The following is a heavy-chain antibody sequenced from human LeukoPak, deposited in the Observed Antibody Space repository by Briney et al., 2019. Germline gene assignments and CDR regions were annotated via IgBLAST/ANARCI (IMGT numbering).Heavy chain of an antibody. Sequence: GGSLRLSCAASGFTFDDYGMSWVRQAPGKGLEGVAVISYDGSNKYYADSVKGRFTISRDNSKNTLYLQMNSLRAEDTAVYYCAKDLSGGDYTGLFDYWGQGTLVTVSS. CDR2: ISYDGSNK. J-gene: IGHJ4*02. D-gene: IGHD4-17*01. CDR1: GFTFDDYG. V-gene: IGHV3-30*18. CDR3: AKDLSGGDYTGLFDY.